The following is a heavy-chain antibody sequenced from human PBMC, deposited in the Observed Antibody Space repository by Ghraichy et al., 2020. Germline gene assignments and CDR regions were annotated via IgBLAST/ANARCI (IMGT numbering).Heavy chain of an antibody. V-gene: IGHV1-69*04. D-gene: IGHD1-1*01. CDR3: ARAGYDWGLYYYYYYMDV. CDR1: GGTFSSYA. Sequence: SVKVSCKASGGTFSSYAISWVRQAPGQGLEWMGRIIPILGIANYAQKFQGRVTITADKSTSTAYMELSSLRSEDTAVYYCARAGYDWGLYYYYYYMDVWGKGTTVTVSS. J-gene: IGHJ6*03. CDR2: IIPILGIA.